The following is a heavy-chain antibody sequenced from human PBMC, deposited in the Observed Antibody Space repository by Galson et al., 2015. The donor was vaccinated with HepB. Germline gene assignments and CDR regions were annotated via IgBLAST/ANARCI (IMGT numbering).Heavy chain of an antibody. J-gene: IGHJ4*02. V-gene: IGHV3-23*01. CDR3: ANDSPYYYDSSDYYPLDY. Sequence: SLRLSCAASGFTFSTYATNWVRQAPGKGLEWVSSISATGGTTYYTDSVRGRFTISRDNSKNTLYLQMNSLRPEDTALYYCANDSPYYYDSSDYYPLDYWGQGTLVTVSS. CDR2: ISATGGTT. CDR1: GFTFSTYA. D-gene: IGHD3-22*01.